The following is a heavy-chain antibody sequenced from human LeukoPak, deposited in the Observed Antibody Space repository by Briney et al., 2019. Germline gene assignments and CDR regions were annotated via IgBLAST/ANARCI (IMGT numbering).Heavy chain of an antibody. CDR2: IYYSGST. J-gene: IGHJ5*02. CDR3: ARRVSYRNCFDP. V-gene: IGHV4-39*01. CDR1: GDSISSGNYY. D-gene: IGHD1-26*01. Sequence: SETLSLTCTVSGDSISSGNYYWGWIRQPPGKGLEWIGSIYYSGSTCYNPSLKSRVTISVDTSKNQFSLKLSSVTAADTAVYYCARRVSYRNCFDPWGQGTLVTVSS.